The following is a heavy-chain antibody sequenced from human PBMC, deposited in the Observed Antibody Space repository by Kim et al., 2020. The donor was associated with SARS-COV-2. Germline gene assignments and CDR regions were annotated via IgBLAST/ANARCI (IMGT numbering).Heavy chain of an antibody. J-gene: IGHJ6*01. V-gene: IGHV4-34*01. CDR2: INHSGST. CDR3: ARGSWGHCSSTSCYAGMDV. Sequence: SETLSLTCAVYGGSFSGYYWSWIRQPPGKGLEWIGEINHSGSTNYNPSLKSRVTISVDTSKNQFSLKLSSVTAADTAVYYCARGSWGHCSSTSCYAGMDV. CDR1: GGSFSGYY. D-gene: IGHD2-2*01.